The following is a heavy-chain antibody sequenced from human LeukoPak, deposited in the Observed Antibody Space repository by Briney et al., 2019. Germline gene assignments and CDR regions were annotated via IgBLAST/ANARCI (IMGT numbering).Heavy chain of an antibody. CDR2: ISHSGST. Sequence: SETLSLTCGVYGVSFSGYYWSWIRQPPGKGPEWIGEISHSGSTSYNPSLQSRVTISLDTSRNQFSLNLAFVTAADTAIYYCTKTSPGVPLDFWGQGALVTVSS. CDR3: TKTSPGVPLDF. V-gene: IGHV4-34*01. CDR1: GVSFSGYY. D-gene: IGHD7-27*01. J-gene: IGHJ4*02.